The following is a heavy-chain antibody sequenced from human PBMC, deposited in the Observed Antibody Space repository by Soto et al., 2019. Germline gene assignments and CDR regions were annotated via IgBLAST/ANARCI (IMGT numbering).Heavy chain of an antibody. CDR2: ISYDGSNK. J-gene: IGHJ6*04. CDR1: GFTFSSYG. V-gene: IGHV3-30*18. Sequence: QVQLVESGGGVVQPGRSLRLSCAASGFTFSSYGMHWVRQAPGKGLEWVAIISYDGSNKYYADSVKGRFTISRENSKNTLYLQMNGLRAEDPAPYYSAKETSGYSSSWSYYSTRHVWGDGTTVSVSS. D-gene: IGHD6-13*01. CDR3: AKETSGYSSSWSYYSTRHV.